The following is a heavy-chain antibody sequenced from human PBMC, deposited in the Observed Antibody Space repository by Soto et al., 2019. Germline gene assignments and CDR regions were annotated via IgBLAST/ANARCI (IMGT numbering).Heavy chain of an antibody. CDR2: IYYSGST. D-gene: IGHD3-3*01. CDR1: GGSISSYY. J-gene: IGHJ5*02. Sequence: QVQLQESGPGLVKPSETLSLTCTVSGGSISSYYWSWIRQPPGKGLEWIGYIYYSGSTNYNPSLKSRVTISVDTSKNQFSLKLSSVTAADTAVYYCARLGHYDFWSGYLSEAGDYNWFDPWGQGTLVTVSS. CDR3: ARLGHYDFWSGYLSEAGDYNWFDP. V-gene: IGHV4-59*08.